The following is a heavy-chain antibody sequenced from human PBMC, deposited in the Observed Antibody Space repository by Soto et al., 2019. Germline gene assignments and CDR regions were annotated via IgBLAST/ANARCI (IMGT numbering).Heavy chain of an antibody. CDR3: ASQDIVVVPVEIYYYYGMDV. V-gene: IGHV5-51*01. J-gene: IGHJ6*02. Sequence: PVESLKISGKGSGYSFTSYWIGWVRQMPGKGLEWMGIIYPGDSDTRYSPSFQGHVTISADKSISTAYLQWSSLKASDTAMYYCASQDIVVVPVEIYYYYGMDVWGQGTTVTVSS. D-gene: IGHD2-2*01. CDR2: IYPGDSDT. CDR1: GYSFTSYW.